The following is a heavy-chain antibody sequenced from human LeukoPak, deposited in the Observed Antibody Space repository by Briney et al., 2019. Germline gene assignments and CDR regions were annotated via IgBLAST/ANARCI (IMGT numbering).Heavy chain of an antibody. D-gene: IGHD3-9*01. J-gene: IGHJ4*02. CDR1: GYTFTGYY. V-gene: IGHV1-2*02. CDR2: INPNSGGT. CDR3: ARTYYDILTGYFYYFDY. Sequence: GASVKVSCKASGYTFTGYYMHWVRQAPGQGLEWMGWINPNSGGTNYAQKFQGRVTMTRDTSISTAYMELSRLRSDDTAAYYCARTYYDILTGYFYYFDYWGQGTLVTVSS.